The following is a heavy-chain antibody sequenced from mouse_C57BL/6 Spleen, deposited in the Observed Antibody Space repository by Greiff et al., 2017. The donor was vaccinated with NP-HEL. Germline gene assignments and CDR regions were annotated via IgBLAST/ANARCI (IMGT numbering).Heavy chain of an antibody. CDR2: IYPGSGST. CDR3: ARGGGYFDV. V-gene: IGHV1-55*01. J-gene: IGHJ1*03. Sequence: VQRVESGAELVKPGASVKMSCKASGYTFTSYWITWVKQRPGQGLEWIGDIYPGSGSTNYNEKFKSKATLTVDTSSSTAYMQLSSLTSEDSAVYYCARGGGYFDVWGTGTTVTVSS. CDR1: GYTFTSYW.